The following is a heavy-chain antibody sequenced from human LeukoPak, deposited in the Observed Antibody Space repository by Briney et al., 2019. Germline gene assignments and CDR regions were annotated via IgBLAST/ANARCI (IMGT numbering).Heavy chain of an antibody. V-gene: IGHV3-7*02. Sequence: LPGGSLRLSCAASGFTFSGFSMSWVRQAPGKGLEWVANINQDGSQKYYVDSVRGRFTISRDNAKNMLYLQMNNLRAEDTAVYYCATDGGYAFDIWGQGTMVTVSS. CDR1: GFTFSGFS. J-gene: IGHJ3*02. CDR3: ATDGGYAFDI. CDR2: INQDGSQK. D-gene: IGHD1-14*01.